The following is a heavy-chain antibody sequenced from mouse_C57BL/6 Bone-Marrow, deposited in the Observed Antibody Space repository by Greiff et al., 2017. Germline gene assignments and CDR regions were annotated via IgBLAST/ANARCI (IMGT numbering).Heavy chain of an antibody. J-gene: IGHJ1*03. CDR1: GYTFTNYW. V-gene: IGHV1-63*01. Sequence: QVQLQQSGAELVRPGTSVKMSCKASGYTFTNYWIGWAKQRPGHGLEWIGDIYPGGGYTNYNEKFKGKATLTADKSSSTAYMQFSSLTSEDSAIYYGASSASPGYFDVWGKGTSVTVSS. CDR2: IYPGGGYT. CDR3: ASSASPGYFDV.